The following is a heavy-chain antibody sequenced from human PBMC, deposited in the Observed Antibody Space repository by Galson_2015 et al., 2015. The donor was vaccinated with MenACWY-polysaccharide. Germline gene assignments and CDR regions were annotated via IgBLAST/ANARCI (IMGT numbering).Heavy chain of an antibody. J-gene: IGHJ4*02. CDR1: GFTFSNFW. Sequence: SLRLSCAASGFTFSNFWMSWVRQAPGKEPEWVASIKQDGSEKYLVDSVKGRFTISRGNAENSLFLQMNSLRAEDTAVYYCARERWVRGVFFDQWGQGTLVTVSS. CDR2: IKQDGSEK. CDR3: ARERWVRGVFFDQ. D-gene: IGHD3-10*01. V-gene: IGHV3-7*01.